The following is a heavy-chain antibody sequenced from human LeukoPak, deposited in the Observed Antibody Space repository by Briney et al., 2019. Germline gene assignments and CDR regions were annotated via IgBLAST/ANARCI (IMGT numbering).Heavy chain of an antibody. V-gene: IGHV3-64*01. CDR3: ARDRVYYDSSGYYYRGLSGYYYYMDV. Sequence: PGGSLRLSCAASGFTFSSYAMHWVRQAPGKGLEYVSAISSNGGSTYYANSVKGRFTISRDNSKNTLYLQMGSLRAEDMAVYYCARDRVYYDSSGYYYRGLSGYYYYMDVWGKGTTVTVSS. CDR2: ISSNGGST. D-gene: IGHD3-22*01. CDR1: GFTFSSYA. J-gene: IGHJ6*03.